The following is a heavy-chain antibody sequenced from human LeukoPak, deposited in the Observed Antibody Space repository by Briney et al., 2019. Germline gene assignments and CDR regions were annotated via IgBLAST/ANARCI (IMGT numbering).Heavy chain of an antibody. CDR2: IYYTGAT. J-gene: IGHJ4*02. Sequence: SETLSLTCTVSGGSISSYYWTWIRQPPGKGLEWIGYIYYTGATSYNPSLKSRVTISVDTSKNQFSLKLSSVTAADTAVYYCARHPRTRYSSGWHYFDYWGQGTLVTVSS. CDR1: GGSISSYY. D-gene: IGHD6-19*01. CDR3: ARHPRTRYSSGWHYFDY. V-gene: IGHV4-59*08.